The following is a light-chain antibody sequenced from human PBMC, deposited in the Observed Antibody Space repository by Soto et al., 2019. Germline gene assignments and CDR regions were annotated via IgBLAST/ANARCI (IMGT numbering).Light chain of an antibody. CDR3: HSYVGSPTWV. V-gene: IGLV2-18*02. J-gene: IGLJ1*01. CDR1: SSDVDAYKR. Sequence: LPQRRSVSGSPGQSVTISFTGTSSDVDAYKRVSWYQQPPGSAPKLIIYEVSNRPSVVPDRFSGSKSGTTASLSISGLQAEDEADYYCHSYVGSPTWVFGTGTKVTVL. CDR2: EVS.